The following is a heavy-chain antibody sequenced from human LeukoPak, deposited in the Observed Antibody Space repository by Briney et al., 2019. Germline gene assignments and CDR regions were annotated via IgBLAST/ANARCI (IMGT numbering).Heavy chain of an antibody. CDR1: GVSISSYY. CDR2: IYYSGST. CDR3: ARGQYYSNYDY. Sequence: PSETLSLTCTVSGVSISSYYWSWIRQPPGKGLEWIGYIYYSGSTNYNPSLKSRVTISVDTSKNQFSLKLSSVTAADTAVYYCARGQYYSNYDYWGQGTLVTVSS. D-gene: IGHD4-4*01. V-gene: IGHV4-59*12. J-gene: IGHJ4*02.